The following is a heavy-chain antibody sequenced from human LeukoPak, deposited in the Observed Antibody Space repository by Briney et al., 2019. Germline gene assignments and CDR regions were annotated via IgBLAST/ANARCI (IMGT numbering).Heavy chain of an antibody. D-gene: IGHD6-19*01. Sequence: SETLSLTCAVYGGSFSGYYWSWIRQPAGKGLEWIGRIYTSGSTNYNPSLKSRVTISVDTSKSQFSLKLSSVTAADTAVYYCARDAPSYSSGWYGYMDVWGKGTTVTISS. CDR2: IYTSGST. CDR3: ARDAPSYSSGWYGYMDV. CDR1: GGSFSGYY. V-gene: IGHV4-4*07. J-gene: IGHJ6*03.